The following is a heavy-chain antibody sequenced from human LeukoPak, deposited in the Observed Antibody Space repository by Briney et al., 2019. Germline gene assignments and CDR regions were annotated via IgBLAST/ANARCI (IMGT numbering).Heavy chain of an antibody. CDR2: FNHSGST. Sequence: SETLSLNCAVYGGSFSGYSWTWIRQPPGKGLEWIGEFNHSGSTNYNPSLKSRVTISVETSKNQFSLKLTSVTAADTAAYYCARVRLPPYYYYYYYYMDVWGKGTTVTVSS. V-gene: IGHV4-34*01. D-gene: IGHD3-10*01. CDR1: GGSFSGYS. CDR3: ARVRLPPYYYYYYYYMDV. J-gene: IGHJ6*03.